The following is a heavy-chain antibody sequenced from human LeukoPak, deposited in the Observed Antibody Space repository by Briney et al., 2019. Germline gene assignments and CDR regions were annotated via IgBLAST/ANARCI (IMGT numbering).Heavy chain of an antibody. CDR2: IYYVGSP. V-gene: IGHV4-39*01. CDR1: GDSIRSGDAY. Sequence: PSETLSLTCSVSGDSIRSGDAYWGWIRQSPLKGLEWIASIYYVGSPHYNPSLNSRRVTMSVDTAKNQFSLTLTSVTAADTAVYYCARVPITKRAVDVWGQGTTVTVSS. J-gene: IGHJ6*02. CDR3: ARVPITKRAVDV.